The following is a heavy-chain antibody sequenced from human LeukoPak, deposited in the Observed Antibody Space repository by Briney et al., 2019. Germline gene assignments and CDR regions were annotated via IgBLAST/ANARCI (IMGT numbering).Heavy chain of an antibody. V-gene: IGHV3-21*01. Sequence: TGGSLRLSCAASGFTFSSYSMNWVRQAPGKVLEWVSSISSSSSYIYYADSVKGRFTISRDNAKNSLYLQMNSLRAEDTAVYYCARVVPDIVHGYYFDYWGQGTLVTVSS. CDR3: ARVVPDIVHGYYFDY. D-gene: IGHD2-8*01. J-gene: IGHJ4*02. CDR1: GFTFSSYS. CDR2: ISSSSSYI.